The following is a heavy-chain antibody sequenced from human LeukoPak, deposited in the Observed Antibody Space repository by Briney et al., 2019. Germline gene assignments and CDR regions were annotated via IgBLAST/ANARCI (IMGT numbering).Heavy chain of an antibody. D-gene: IGHD4-17*01. CDR2: ISGSGGST. Sequence: GGSLRLSCAASGFTLSSYAMGWVRQAPGKGLEWVSLISGSGGSTYYADSVKGRFTVSRDNSKNTEYLQMNSLRAEDTAIYYCAKDDDDGDHVVVDHWGQGTLVTVSS. J-gene: IGHJ4*02. CDR3: AKDDDDGDHVVVDH. V-gene: IGHV3-23*01. CDR1: GFTLSSYA.